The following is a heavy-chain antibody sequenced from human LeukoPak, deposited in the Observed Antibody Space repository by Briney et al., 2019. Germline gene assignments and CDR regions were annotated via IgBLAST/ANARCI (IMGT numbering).Heavy chain of an antibody. J-gene: IGHJ4*02. CDR2: VTSDGGTT. Sequence: GGSLRLSCAASGFTFSSYAMHWVRQAPGEELEYISGVTSDGGTTYHADSVKGRFTISRDNSKNTLYLQMSSLRVEDTAVCYCVKVSSTVGATYFDYWGQGTLVTVSS. CDR3: VKVSSTVGATYFDY. CDR1: GFTFSSYA. V-gene: IGHV3-64D*06. D-gene: IGHD1-26*01.